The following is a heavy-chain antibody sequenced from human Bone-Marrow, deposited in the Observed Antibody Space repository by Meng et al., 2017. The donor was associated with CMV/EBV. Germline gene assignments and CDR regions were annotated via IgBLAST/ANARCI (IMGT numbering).Heavy chain of an antibody. J-gene: IGHJ6*02. V-gene: IGHV3-48*04. CDR3: AREIGNYDYYSGMDV. D-gene: IGHD4-23*01. CDR1: GFTVSSNY. Sequence: GGSLRLSCAASGFTVSSNYMSWVRQAPGKGLEWVSYIGVGSRTIYYADSVKGRFTIFRDNAKNSLYLQMNSLRAEDTAVYYCAREIGNYDYYSGMDVWGQGTTVTVSS. CDR2: IGVGSRTI.